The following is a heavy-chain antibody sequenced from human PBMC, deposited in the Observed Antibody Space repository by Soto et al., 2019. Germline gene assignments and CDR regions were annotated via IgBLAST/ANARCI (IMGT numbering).Heavy chain of an antibody. CDR1: VFSITNYY. CDR3: ARDDSKDGGNNWLDT. V-gene: IGHV4-4*07. D-gene: IGHD2-21*01. J-gene: IGHJ5*02. Sequence: PSSTXSLTCTVSVFSITNYYSSWIRHPAGKGLEWIGRMYTKERTNYNLSFKSRVTMSVDKSKNKFSLKLNAVTAADTAVYYCARDDSKDGGNNWLDTWGPGTLV. CDR2: MYTKERT.